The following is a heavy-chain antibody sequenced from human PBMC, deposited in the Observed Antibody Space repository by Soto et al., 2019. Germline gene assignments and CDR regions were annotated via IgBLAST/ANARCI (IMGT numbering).Heavy chain of an antibody. CDR2: ISSSSSYI. V-gene: IGHV3-21*01. J-gene: IGHJ6*03. CDR1: GFTFSSYS. Sequence: VQLVESGGGLVKPGGSLRLSCAASGFTFSSYSMNWVRQAPGKGLEWVSSISSSSSYIYYADSVKGRFTISRDNAKNSLYLQMNSLRAEDTAVYYCARDPDGDYYYYYYMDVWGKGTTVTVSS. D-gene: IGHD4-17*01. CDR3: ARDPDGDYYYYYYMDV.